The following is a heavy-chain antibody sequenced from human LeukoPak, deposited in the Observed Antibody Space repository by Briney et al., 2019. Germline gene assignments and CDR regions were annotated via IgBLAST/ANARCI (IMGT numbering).Heavy chain of an antibody. CDR1: GFTLSNYW. CDR2: INTDGSIT. CDR3: VRDPGFWYFDL. Sequence: QTGGSLRLSCAVSGFTLSNYWMHWVRQVPGKGLVWVSHINTDGSITNYADSAKGRFTISRDNAKGTLYLQMNSLRAEDTAVYYCVRDPGFWYFDLWGRGTLVTVSS. V-gene: IGHV3-74*01. J-gene: IGHJ2*01.